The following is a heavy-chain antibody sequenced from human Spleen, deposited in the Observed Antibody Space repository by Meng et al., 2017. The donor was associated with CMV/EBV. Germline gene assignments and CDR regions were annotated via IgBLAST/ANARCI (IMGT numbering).Heavy chain of an antibody. V-gene: IGHV3-33*06. CDR2: IWDDGSRK. J-gene: IGHJ6*02. CDR3: AKIPHFIAAPYYGMDV. Sequence: GGSLRLSCAASGFTFNTYAMHWVRQAPGRGLEWVTMIWDDGSRKYYADSVKGRFTISRDNSKNTLYLQMNSLRAEDTAVYYCAKIPHFIAAPYYGMDVWGQGTTVTVSS. CDR1: GFTFNTYA. D-gene: IGHD6-6*01.